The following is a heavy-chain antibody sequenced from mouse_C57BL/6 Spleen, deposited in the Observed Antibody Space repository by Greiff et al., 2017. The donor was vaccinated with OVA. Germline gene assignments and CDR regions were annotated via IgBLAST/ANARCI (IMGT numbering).Heavy chain of an antibody. J-gene: IGHJ4*01. V-gene: IGHV5-17*01. D-gene: IGHD2-1*01. CDR3: ARLIYYGNYEAMDY. Sequence: EVKLMESGGGLVKPGGSLKLSCAASGFTFSDYGMHWVRQAPEKGLEWVAYISSGSSTIYYADTVKGRFTISRDNAKNTLFLQMTSLRSEDTAMYYCARLIYYGNYEAMDYWGQGTSVTVSS. CDR2: ISSGSSTI. CDR1: GFTFSDYG.